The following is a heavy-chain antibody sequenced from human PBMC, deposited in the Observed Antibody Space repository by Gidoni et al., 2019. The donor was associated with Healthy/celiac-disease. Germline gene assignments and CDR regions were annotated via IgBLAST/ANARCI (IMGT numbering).Heavy chain of an antibody. CDR2: ISSSSSYI. CDR3: ARELGYCSGGSCANYYYYGMDV. J-gene: IGHJ6*02. CDR1: GFTFSSYS. Sequence: EVQLVESGGGLVKPGGSLRLSCAASGFTFSSYSMNWVRQAPGKGLEWVSSISSSSSYIYYADSVKGRFTISRDNAKNSLYLQMNSLRAEDTAVYYCARELGYCSGGSCANYYYYGMDVWGQGTTVTVSS. D-gene: IGHD2-15*01. V-gene: IGHV3-21*01.